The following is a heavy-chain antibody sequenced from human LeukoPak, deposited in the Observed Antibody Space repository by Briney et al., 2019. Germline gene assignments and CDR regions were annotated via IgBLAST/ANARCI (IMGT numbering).Heavy chain of an antibody. CDR3: AKEASYSSGWPFDY. J-gene: IGHJ4*02. CDR1: GFTFSSYS. V-gene: IGHV3-30*02. Sequence: GGSLRLSCAASGFTFSSYSMNWVRQAPGKGLEWVAFIQYDESNKYYADSVKGRFTISRDNSKNTLYLQMNSLRAEDTAVYYCAKEASYSSGWPFDYWGQGTLVTVSS. D-gene: IGHD6-19*01. CDR2: IQYDESNK.